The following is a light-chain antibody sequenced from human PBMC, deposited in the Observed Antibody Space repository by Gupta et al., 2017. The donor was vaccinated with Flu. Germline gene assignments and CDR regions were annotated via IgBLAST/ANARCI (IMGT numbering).Light chain of an antibody. Sequence: EIVLTQSPGHLSLSPGERATLSCRASQRVRSSYLAWYQQKPGQAPRLLIYGASSRATGIPDRFSGSGGGTDFTLTISRLEPEDFAVYYCQQYGSSPGTFGQGTKVEIK. CDR2: GAS. CDR1: QRVRSSY. CDR3: QQYGSSPGT. V-gene: IGKV3-20*01. J-gene: IGKJ1*01.